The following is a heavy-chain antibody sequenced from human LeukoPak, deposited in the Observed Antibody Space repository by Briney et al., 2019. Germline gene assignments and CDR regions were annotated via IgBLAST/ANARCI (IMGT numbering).Heavy chain of an antibody. CDR2: INHSGST. CDR1: GGSFSGYY. Sequence: SETLSLTCAVYGGSFSGYYWSWTRQPPGKGLEWIGEINHSGSTNYNPSLKSRVTISVDTPKNQFSLKLSSVTAADTAVYYCAGGDRWLRPPYFDYWGQGTLDTVSS. J-gene: IGHJ4*02. D-gene: IGHD4-23*01. V-gene: IGHV4-34*01. CDR3: AGGDRWLRPPYFDY.